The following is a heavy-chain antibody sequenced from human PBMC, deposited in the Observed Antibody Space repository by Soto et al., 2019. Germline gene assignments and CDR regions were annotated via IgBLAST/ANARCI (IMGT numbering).Heavy chain of an antibody. V-gene: IGHV5-10-1*01. Sequence: GESLKISCKGSGYSFTSYWISWVRQMPGKGLEWMGRIDPSDSYTNYSPSFQGHVTISADKSISTAYLQWSSLKASDTAMYYCARLEVTELITMIVVVKDYWGQGTLVTVSS. CDR2: IDPSDSYT. CDR1: GYSFTSYW. CDR3: ARLEVTELITMIVVVKDY. D-gene: IGHD3-22*01. J-gene: IGHJ4*02.